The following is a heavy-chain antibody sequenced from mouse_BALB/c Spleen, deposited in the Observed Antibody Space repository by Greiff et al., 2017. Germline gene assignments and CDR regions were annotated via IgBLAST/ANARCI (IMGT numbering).Heavy chain of an antibody. J-gene: IGHJ3*01. CDR3: ARNSFAY. Sequence: EVQGVESGGGLVKPGGSLKLSCAASGFTFSSYAMSWVRQTPEKRLEWVATISSGGSYTYYPDSVKGRFTISRDNAKNTLYLQMSSLRSEDTAMYYCARNSFAYWGQGTLVTVSA. CDR2: ISSGGSYT. V-gene: IGHV5-9-3*01. CDR1: GFTFSSYA.